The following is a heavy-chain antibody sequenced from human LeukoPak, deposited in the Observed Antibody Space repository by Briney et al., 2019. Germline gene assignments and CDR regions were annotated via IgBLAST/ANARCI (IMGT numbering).Heavy chain of an antibody. J-gene: IGHJ4*02. CDR3: ARSGYSSGWYSGRGTYYFDY. CDR1: GDSVSSNSAA. V-gene: IGHV6-1*01. Sequence: SQTLSLTCAISGDSVSSNSAAWNWIRQSPSRGLEWLGRTYYRSKWYNDYAVSVKSRITINPDTSKNQFSLQLNSVTPEDTAVYYCARSGYSSGWYSGRGTYYFDYWGQGTLVTVSS. CDR2: TYYRSKWYN. D-gene: IGHD6-19*01.